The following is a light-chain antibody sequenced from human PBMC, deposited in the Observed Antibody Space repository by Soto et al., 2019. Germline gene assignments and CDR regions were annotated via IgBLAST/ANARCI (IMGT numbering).Light chain of an antibody. Sequence: QSVLTQPPSASGTPGQRFPISCSGSTSNIGSNTVNWYQQLPGTAPKLLIYSDNQRPSGVPDRFSGSKSGTSASLAISGLQSEDEADYYCAAWDDSLNGFVFGTGTKLTVL. CDR2: SDN. CDR3: AAWDDSLNGFV. J-gene: IGLJ1*01. CDR1: TSNIGSNT. V-gene: IGLV1-44*01.